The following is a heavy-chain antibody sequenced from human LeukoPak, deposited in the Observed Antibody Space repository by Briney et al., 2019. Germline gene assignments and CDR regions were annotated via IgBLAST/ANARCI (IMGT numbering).Heavy chain of an antibody. CDR2: ISSSGSTI. V-gene: IGHV3-11*04. CDR1: GFTFSDYY. Sequence: GGSLRLSCAASGFTFSDYYMSWIRQAPGKGLEWVSYISSSGSTIYYADSVKGRFTISRDNAKNSLYLQMNSLRAEDTAVYYCARDLWNYYDSSGLLDYWGQGTLSPSPQ. J-gene: IGHJ4*02. CDR3: ARDLWNYYDSSGLLDY. D-gene: IGHD3-22*01.